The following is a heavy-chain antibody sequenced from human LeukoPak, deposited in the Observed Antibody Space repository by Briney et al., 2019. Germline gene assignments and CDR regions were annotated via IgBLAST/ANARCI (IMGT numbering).Heavy chain of an antibody. CDR3: AKDGGAYYYYYMDV. CDR2: IRGDGSYK. V-gene: IGHV3-30*02. Sequence: GGSLRLSCAASGFTFSSYGMHWVRQAPGKGLEWVAFIRGDGSYKYYADSVKGRFTISRYYSKKTVYLQMNSLRGEDTAVYYCAKDGGAYYYYYMDVWGKGTTVTISS. J-gene: IGHJ6*03. D-gene: IGHD1-26*01. CDR1: GFTFSSYG.